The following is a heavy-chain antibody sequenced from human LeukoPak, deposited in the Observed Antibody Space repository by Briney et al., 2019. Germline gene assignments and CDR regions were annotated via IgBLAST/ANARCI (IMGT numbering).Heavy chain of an antibody. CDR3: ARMDGYNFPVDY. D-gene: IGHD5-24*01. CDR1: GGSISGSSYY. Sequence: SQTLSLTCTVSGGSISGSSYYWGWIRQPPGKGLEWIGSIYYSGSTYYNPSLKSRVTISVDTSKNQFSLKLSSVTAADTAVYYCARMDGYNFPVDYWGQGTLVTVSS. CDR2: IYYSGST. V-gene: IGHV4-39*07. J-gene: IGHJ4*02.